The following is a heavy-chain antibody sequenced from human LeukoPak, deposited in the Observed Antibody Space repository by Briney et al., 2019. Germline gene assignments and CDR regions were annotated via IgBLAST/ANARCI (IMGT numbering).Heavy chain of an antibody. CDR1: GYTFTSYA. CDR3: ARVVAVAGTFVFDY. D-gene: IGHD6-19*01. J-gene: IGHJ4*02. CDR2: INAGNGNT. V-gene: IGHV1-3*01. Sequence: ASVKVSCKASGYTFTSYAMHWVRQAPGQRLEWMGWINAGNGNTKYSQKFQGRVTITRDTSASTAYMELSSLRSEDTAVYYCARVVAVAGTFVFDYWGQGTLVTVSS.